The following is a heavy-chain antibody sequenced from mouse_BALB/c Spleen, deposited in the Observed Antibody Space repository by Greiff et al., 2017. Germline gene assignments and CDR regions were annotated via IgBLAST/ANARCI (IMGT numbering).Heavy chain of an antibody. CDR3: TRDDDCYWDFDV. V-gene: IGHV1S81*02. D-gene: IGHD2-13*01. Sequence: QVQLQQPGAELVKPGASVKLSCKASGYTFTSYYMYWVKQRPGQGLEWIGGINPSNGGTNFNEKFKSKATLTVDKSSSTAYMQLSSLTSEDSAVYYCTRDDDCYWDFDVWGAGTTVTVSS. J-gene: IGHJ1*01. CDR1: GYTFTSYY. CDR2: INPSNGGT.